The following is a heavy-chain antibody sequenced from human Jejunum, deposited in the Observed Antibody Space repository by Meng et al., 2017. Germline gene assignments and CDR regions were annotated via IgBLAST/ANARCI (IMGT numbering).Heavy chain of an antibody. CDR2: VHFSGAT. J-gene: IGHJ3*02. Sequence: QVQLQESGPGLVKPSETLSLACTVSGDSISHYYWTWIRQTPGKGLEWIGSVHFSGATYRNPSLKNRVTVSVDTSKNQFSLILTSVTAADGAVYYCARRGDWWHTFDIWGQGTMVTVSS. CDR1: GDSISHYY. V-gene: IGHV4-59*08. CDR3: ARRGDWWHTFDI. D-gene: IGHD2-21*02.